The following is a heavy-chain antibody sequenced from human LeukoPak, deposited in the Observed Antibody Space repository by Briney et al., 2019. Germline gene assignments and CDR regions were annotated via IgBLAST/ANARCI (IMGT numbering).Heavy chain of an antibody. CDR2: INHSGST. J-gene: IGHJ4*02. D-gene: IGHD6-13*01. CDR1: GGSFSGYY. CDR3: AGSDPYSSSWDYFDY. V-gene: IGHV4-34*01. Sequence: SETLSLTCAVYGGSFSGYYWSLIRQPPGKGLEWIGEINHSGSTNYNPSLKSRVTISVDTSKNQFSLKLSSVTAADTAVYYCAGSDPYSSSWDYFDYWGQGTLVTVSS.